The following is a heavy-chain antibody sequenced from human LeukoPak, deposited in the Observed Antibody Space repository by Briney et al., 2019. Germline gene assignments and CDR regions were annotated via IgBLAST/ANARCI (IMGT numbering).Heavy chain of an antibody. CDR2: ISGSGGST. J-gene: IGHJ4*02. CDR3: AKKVRYGEVDY. D-gene: IGHD4-17*01. V-gene: IGHV3-23*01. Sequence: GGSLRLSCAASAFTFSRYAMSCVRQALGGRLDWVSTISGSGGSTYYADSVKGRFTISRDNSKNTLYLQMSSLRAEDTAIYYCAKKVRYGEVDYWGQGTLVTVSS. CDR1: AFTFSRYA.